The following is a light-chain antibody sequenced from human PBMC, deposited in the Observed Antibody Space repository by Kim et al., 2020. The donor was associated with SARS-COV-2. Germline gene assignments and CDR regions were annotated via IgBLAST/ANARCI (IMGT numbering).Light chain of an antibody. V-gene: IGKV1-39*01. CDR1: QSISIS. CDR2: GAS. CDR3: QQSNSTRLT. J-gene: IGKJ4*01. Sequence: DIQMTQSPSSLSASVGDRVTITCRASQSISISLNWYQQKPGKAPKVLISGASTLQSGVPSRFSGSGSGTDFTLTISSLQPEDFVTYYCQQSNSTRLTFGGGTKLEI.